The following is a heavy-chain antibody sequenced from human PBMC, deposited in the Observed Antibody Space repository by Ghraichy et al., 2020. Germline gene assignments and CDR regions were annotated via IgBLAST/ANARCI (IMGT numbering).Heavy chain of an antibody. CDR3: ARDPGHSGGYYYYYMDV. CDR1: GYSFTGYY. V-gene: IGHV1-2*06. Sequence: ASVKVSCKTSGYSFTGYYIHWLRQAPGQGLEWMGRITPNSGATNYAQMFQGRVSMTRDTSDSTAYMELSSLRSDDTAVYYCARDPGHSGGYYYYYMDVWGKGTPVTVS. CDR2: ITPNSGAT. D-gene: IGHD6-13*01. J-gene: IGHJ6*03.